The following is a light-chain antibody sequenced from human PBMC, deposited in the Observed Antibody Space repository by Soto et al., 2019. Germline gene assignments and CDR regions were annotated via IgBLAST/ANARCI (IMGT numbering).Light chain of an antibody. CDR1: QSVSTY. V-gene: IGKV3-11*01. J-gene: IGKJ2*02. CDR3: QQRSNWPRGT. CDR2: DAS. Sequence: EIVLTQSPATLSLSPGERATLSCRASQSVSTYLAWYQQKPGQAPRLLIYDASNRATGVPARFTGSGSGTDFTLTSSSLEPEDFAGYYCQQRSNWPRGTFGQGTRLEI.